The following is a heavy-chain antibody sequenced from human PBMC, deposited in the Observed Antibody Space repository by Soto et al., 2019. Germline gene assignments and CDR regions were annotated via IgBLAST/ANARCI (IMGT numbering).Heavy chain of an antibody. Sequence: PGGSLRLSCAASGFTFSSYAMNWVRQAPGKGLEWVSVISGSGGSTYYADSVKGRFTISRDSSKNTLYLQMNSLRVEDTAVYYCASRSSGWYFDYWGQGTLVTVSS. D-gene: IGHD6-19*01. CDR2: ISGSGGST. CDR3: ASRSSGWYFDY. V-gene: IGHV3-23*01. CDR1: GFTFSSYA. J-gene: IGHJ4*02.